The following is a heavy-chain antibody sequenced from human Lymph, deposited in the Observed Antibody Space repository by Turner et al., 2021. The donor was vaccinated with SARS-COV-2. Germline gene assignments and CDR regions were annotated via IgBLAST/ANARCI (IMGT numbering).Heavy chain of an antibody. J-gene: IGHJ6*02. Sequence: QVQLQESGPGLVRPSETLSLTCPDSGGSISSYYWSWIRQPPGKGLEWIGYIHYSGSTNYNLALKSRVTISVDTSKNQFSLKLSSVTAADTAVYYCARHGFSGWYGGGMDVWGQGTTVTVSS. CDR1: GGSISSYY. CDR3: ARHGFSGWYGGGMDV. D-gene: IGHD6-19*01. CDR2: IHYSGST. V-gene: IGHV4-59*08.